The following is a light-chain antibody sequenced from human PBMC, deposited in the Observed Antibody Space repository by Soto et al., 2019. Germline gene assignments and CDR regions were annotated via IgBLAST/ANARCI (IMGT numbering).Light chain of an antibody. Sequence: QSALTKPPSASGSPGHSVTISCTGTSSDVGGYNYVSWYQQHPGKAPKLMIYEVTKRPSGVPDRFSGSKSGNTASLTVSGLQAEDEADYYCSSYAGSNNLIFGGGTKLTVL. CDR3: SSYAGSNNLI. CDR2: EVT. CDR1: SSDVGGYNY. J-gene: IGLJ2*01. V-gene: IGLV2-8*01.